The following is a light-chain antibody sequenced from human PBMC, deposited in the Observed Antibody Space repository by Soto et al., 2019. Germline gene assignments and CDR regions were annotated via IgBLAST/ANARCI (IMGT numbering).Light chain of an antibody. Sequence: QSALNQPASVSGSPGQSITISCTGTSSDVGGYNYVSWYQQHPGKAPKLMIYDVSNRPSGVSNRFSGSKSGNTASLTISGLQAEDEADYYCSSYTSSSTLYVFGTGTKVTFL. CDR1: SSDVGGYNY. CDR2: DVS. CDR3: SSYTSSSTLYV. V-gene: IGLV2-14*01. J-gene: IGLJ1*01.